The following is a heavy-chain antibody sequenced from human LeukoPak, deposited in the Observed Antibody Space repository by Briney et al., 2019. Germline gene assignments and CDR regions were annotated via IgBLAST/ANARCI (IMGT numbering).Heavy chain of an antibody. D-gene: IGHD2-2*01. J-gene: IGHJ4*02. CDR1: GFTFSSYA. Sequence: PGGSLRLSCAASGFTFSSYAMHWVRQAPGKGLEWVAVISYDGSNKYYADSVKGRFTISRDNSKNTLYLQMNSLRAEDTAVYYCARDSSPGHFDYWGQGTLVPVSS. CDR3: ARDSSPGHFDY. V-gene: IGHV3-30-3*01. CDR2: ISYDGSNK.